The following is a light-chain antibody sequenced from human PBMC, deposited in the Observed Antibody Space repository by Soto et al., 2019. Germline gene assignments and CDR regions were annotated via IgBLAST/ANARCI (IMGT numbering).Light chain of an antibody. V-gene: IGLV2-8*01. CDR3: AAWDDNLRGYWV. Sequence: QSALTQPPSASGSPGQSVTISCTGTSSDVGGYNYVSWYQQHPGKAPKLMIYEVSERPSGVPDRFSGSKSGTSASLAISGLRSEDEADYFCAAWDDNLRGYWVFGGGTKLTVL. CDR2: EVS. CDR1: SSDVGGYNY. J-gene: IGLJ2*01.